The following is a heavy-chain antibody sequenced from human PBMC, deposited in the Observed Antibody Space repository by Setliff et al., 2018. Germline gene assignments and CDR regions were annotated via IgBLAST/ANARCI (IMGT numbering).Heavy chain of an antibody. V-gene: IGHV1-18*01. CDR2: ISTYNINT. D-gene: IGHD1-26*01. CDR3: ARDREGIIVGVPSV. CDR1: GYPFANYG. J-gene: IGHJ4*02. Sequence: ASVKVSCKASGYPFANYGITWVRQAPGQGLEWLGWISTYNINTNYAQKRQGRVTITADESTSTVYMELRSLRSDDTAVYYYARDREGIIVGVPSVWGQGTLVTVSS.